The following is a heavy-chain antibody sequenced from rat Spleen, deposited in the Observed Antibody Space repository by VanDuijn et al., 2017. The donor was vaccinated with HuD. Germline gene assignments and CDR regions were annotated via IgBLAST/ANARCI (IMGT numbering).Heavy chain of an antibody. J-gene: IGHJ3*01. Sequence: EVQLVESGGGLVQPGRSLKLSCATSGFTFGNHAMAWVRQAPTKGLEWVAFISAGGGSTYYRDSVKGRFTVSRDNAKSTLYLQMDSLRSEDTATFYCARLGTEAIGNWFSYWGQGTLVTVSS. CDR1: GFTFGNHA. V-gene: IGHV5S23*01. CDR2: ISAGGGST. CDR3: ARLGTEAIGNWFSY. D-gene: IGHD1-11*01.